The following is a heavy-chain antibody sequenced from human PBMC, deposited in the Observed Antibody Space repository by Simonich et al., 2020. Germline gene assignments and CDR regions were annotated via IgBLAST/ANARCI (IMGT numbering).Heavy chain of an antibody. V-gene: IGHV3-48*01. CDR3: ARDSSYYAFDI. Sequence: EVQLVESGGGLVQPGGSLRLSCAASGFTFSSYSMNWVRQTPGKGREWVSYISSSSSTIYYADSVKGRFTIYRDNAKNSLYLQMNSLRAEDTAVYYCARDSSYYAFDIWGQGTMVTVSS. D-gene: IGHD5-12*01. CDR2: ISSSSSTI. CDR1: GFTFSSYS. J-gene: IGHJ3*02.